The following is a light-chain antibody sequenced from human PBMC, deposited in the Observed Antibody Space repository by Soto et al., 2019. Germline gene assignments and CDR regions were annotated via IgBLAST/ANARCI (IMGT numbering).Light chain of an antibody. CDR1: QGISSW. CDR2: AAF. J-gene: IGKJ4*01. Sequence: DIQMTQSPSSVFESLGDRVTITCRASQGISSWLAWYQQNPGKAPKLLIYAAFSLQSGVPSRFRCSGSGTDFTLTISSLQPEDFATYYCQQANSVSLTFGGGTKVEIK. CDR3: QQANSVSLT. V-gene: IGKV1D-12*01.